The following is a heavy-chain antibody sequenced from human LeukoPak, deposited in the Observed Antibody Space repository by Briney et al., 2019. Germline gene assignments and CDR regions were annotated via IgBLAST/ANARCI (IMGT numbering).Heavy chain of an antibody. CDR1: GYTFTAYY. D-gene: IGHD3-22*01. CDR2: INPNSGGT. CDR3: ARDYYDSSGFGAFDS. Sequence: ASVKVSCKASGYTFTAYYMHWVRQAPGHGLEWMGWINPNSGGTNYAQKFQGRVTRTRDTSISTAYMELSRLRSDDTAVYYCARDYYDSSGFGAFDSWGQGTMVTVSS. J-gene: IGHJ3*02. V-gene: IGHV1-2*02.